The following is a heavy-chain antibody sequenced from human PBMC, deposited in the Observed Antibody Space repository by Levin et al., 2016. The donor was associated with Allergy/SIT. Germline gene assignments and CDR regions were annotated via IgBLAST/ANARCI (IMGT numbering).Heavy chain of an antibody. D-gene: IGHD5-12*01. CDR2: ISYDGSNK. J-gene: IGHJ3*02. CDR3: ARAGYGPQNPDAFDI. Sequence: GESLKISCAASGFTFSSYGMHWVRQAPGKGLEWVAVISYDGSNKYYADSVKGRFTISRDNSKNTLYLQMNSLRSEDTAVYYCARAGYGPQNPDAFDIWGQGTMVTISS. V-gene: IGHV3-30*03. CDR1: GFTFSSYG.